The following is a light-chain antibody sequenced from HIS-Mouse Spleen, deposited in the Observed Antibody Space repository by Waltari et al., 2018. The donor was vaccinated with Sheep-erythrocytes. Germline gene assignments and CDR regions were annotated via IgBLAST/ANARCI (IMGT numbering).Light chain of an antibody. V-gene: IGKV1-13*02. J-gene: IGKJ4*01. CDR1: QGISSA. CDR3: EQFNSYPLT. Sequence: AIQLTQSPSSLAASVGARVTITCRASQGISSALAWYQQKPGKAPKLLVYDACSLESGVPSRFSGSGSGTDFTLTISSLQPEDFAAYYCEQFNSYPLTFGGGTKVEIK. CDR2: DAC.